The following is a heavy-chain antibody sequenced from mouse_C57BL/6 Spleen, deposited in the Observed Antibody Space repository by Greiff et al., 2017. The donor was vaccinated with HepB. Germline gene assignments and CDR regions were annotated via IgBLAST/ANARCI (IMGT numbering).Heavy chain of an antibody. Sequence: VQGVESGAELARPGASVKLSCKASGYTFTSYGISWVKQRTGQGLEWIGEIYPRSGNTYYNEKFKGKATLTADKSSSTAYMELRSLTSEDSAVYFCARDSSGYGYWGQGTPLTVSS. V-gene: IGHV1-81*01. CDR3: ARDSSGYGY. CDR2: IYPRSGNT. J-gene: IGHJ2*01. D-gene: IGHD3-2*02. CDR1: GYTFTSYG.